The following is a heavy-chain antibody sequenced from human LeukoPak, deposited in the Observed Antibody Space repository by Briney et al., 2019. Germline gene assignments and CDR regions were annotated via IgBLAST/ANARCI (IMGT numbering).Heavy chain of an antibody. CDR2: IKSKTDGGTT. CDR3: TIVRGYCGGDCYS. D-gene: IGHD2-21*02. CDR1: GFTFSNAW. J-gene: IGHJ4*02. Sequence: PGGSLRLSCAASGFTFSNAWMSWVRQAPGKGLEWVGRIKSKTDGGTTDYAAPVKGRFTISRDDSKNTLYLQMNSLETEDTAVYYCTIVRGYCGGDCYSWGQGTLVTVSS. V-gene: IGHV3-15*01.